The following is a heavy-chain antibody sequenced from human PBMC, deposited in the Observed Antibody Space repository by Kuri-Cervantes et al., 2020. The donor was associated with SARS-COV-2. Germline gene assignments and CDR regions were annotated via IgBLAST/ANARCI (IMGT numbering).Heavy chain of an antibody. Sequence: SVKVSCKASGGTFSSYAISWVRQAPGQGLEWMGGIIPIFGTANYAQKFQGRVTITTDESTSTAYMELSSLRSEDTAVYYCARESGGSSGQYYYYYYMDVWGKGTTVTVSS. J-gene: IGHJ6*03. CDR1: GGTFSSYA. D-gene: IGHD3-22*01. V-gene: IGHV1-69*05. CDR3: ARESGGSSGQYYYYYYMDV. CDR2: IIPIFGTA.